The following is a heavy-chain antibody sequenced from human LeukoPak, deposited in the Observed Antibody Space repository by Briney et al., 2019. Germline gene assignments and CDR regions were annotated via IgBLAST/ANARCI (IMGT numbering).Heavy chain of an antibody. CDR1: GFTFSSYS. J-gene: IGHJ4*02. CDR2: ISSSSSYI. V-gene: IGHV3-21*01. Sequence: GGSLRLSXAASGFTFSSYSMNWVGQAPGKGLEWVSSISSSSSYIYYADSVKGRFTISRDNAKNSLYLQMNSLRAEDTAVYYCARDYEGSFDYWGQGTLVTVSS. D-gene: IGHD3-16*01. CDR3: ARDYEGSFDY.